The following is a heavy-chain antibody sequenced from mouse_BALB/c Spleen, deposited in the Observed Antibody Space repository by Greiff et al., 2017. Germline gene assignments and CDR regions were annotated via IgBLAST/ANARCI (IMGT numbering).Heavy chain of an antibody. J-gene: IGHJ4*01. Sequence: VQLQQSGAELVRPGTSVKISCKASGYTFTNYWLGWVKQRPGHGLEWIGDIYPGGGYTNYNEKFKGKATLTADTSSSTAYMQLSSLTSEDSAVYFCARRGQLGLLMEYWGQGTSVTVSS. CDR3: ARRGQLGLLMEY. CDR1: GYTFTNYW. CDR2: IYPGGGYT. D-gene: IGHD3-2*01. V-gene: IGHV1-63*02.